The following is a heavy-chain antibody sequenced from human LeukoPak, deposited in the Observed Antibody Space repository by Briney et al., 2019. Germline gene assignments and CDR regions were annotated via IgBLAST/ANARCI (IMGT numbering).Heavy chain of an antibody. V-gene: IGHV3-23*01. D-gene: IGHD3-3*01. CDR1: GFTFSSYA. CDR3: ARGRRITIFGVVIIPRFFDY. Sequence: GGSLRLSCAASGFTFSSYAMSWVRQAPGKGLEWVSAISGSGGSTYYADSVKGRFTISRDNCKNTLYLQMNSLRAEDTAVYYCARGRRITIFGVVIIPRFFDYWGQGTLVTVSS. J-gene: IGHJ4*02. CDR2: ISGSGGST.